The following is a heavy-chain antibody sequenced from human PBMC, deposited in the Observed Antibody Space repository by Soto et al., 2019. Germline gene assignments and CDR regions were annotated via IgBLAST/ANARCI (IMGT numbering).Heavy chain of an antibody. J-gene: IGHJ4*02. D-gene: IGHD6-13*01. V-gene: IGHV3-23*01. CDR3: AKDQRGFTSTARIDY. Sequence: EVPLLESGGGLVQPGGSLRLSCAASGFTFSSYAMSWVRQAPGKGLEWVSSISGSGGGTYYTDSVKGRFTISRDNSKNTLYLQMNSLRAEDTAEYYCAKDQRGFTSTARIDYWGQGALVTVSS. CDR1: GFTFSSYA. CDR2: ISGSGGGT.